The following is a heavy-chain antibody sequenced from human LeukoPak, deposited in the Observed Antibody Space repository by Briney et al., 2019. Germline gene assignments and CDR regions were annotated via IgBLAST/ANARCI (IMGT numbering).Heavy chain of an antibody. CDR1: GGSISSSNW. V-gene: IGHV4-4*02. J-gene: IGHJ6*03. D-gene: IGHD5-18*01. Sequence: TSETLSLTCAVSGGSISSSNWWSWVRQPPGKGLEWIGEIYHSGSTNYNPSLKSRVTISVDTSKNQFSLKLSSVTAADTAVYYCAGGYSYGSTYYYMDVWGKGTTVTISS. CDR2: IYHSGST. CDR3: AGGYSYGSTYYYMDV.